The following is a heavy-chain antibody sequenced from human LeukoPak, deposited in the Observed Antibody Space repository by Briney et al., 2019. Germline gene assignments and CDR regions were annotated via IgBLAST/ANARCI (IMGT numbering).Heavy chain of an antibody. V-gene: IGHV3-23*01. CDR1: GFIFRNYA. J-gene: IGHJ4*02. CDR3: AKWGDYDILTGYYVSDF. D-gene: IGHD3-9*01. Sequence: AGGSLRLSCAASGFIFRNYAMSWVRQAPGKGLEWVSAITGSGDTTYYADSVKGRITISRDNSKNTLYVEMNTLRAEDTAVYYCAKWGDYDILTGYYVSDFWGQGTLVTVSS. CDR2: ITGSGDTT.